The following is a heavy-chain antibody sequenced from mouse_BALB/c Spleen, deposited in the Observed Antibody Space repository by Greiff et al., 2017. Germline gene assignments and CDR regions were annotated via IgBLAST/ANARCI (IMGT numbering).Heavy chain of an antibody. D-gene: IGHD2-10*02. CDR2: ISSGSSTI. Sequence: EVKLVESGGGLVQPGGSRKLSCAASGFTFSSFGMHWVRQAPEKGLEWVAYISSGSSTIYYADTVKGRFTISRDNPKNTLFLQMTSLRSEDTAMYYCARGYGNLYYFDYWGQGTTLTVSS. V-gene: IGHV5-17*02. CDR1: GFTFSSFG. CDR3: ARGYGNLYYFDY. J-gene: IGHJ2*01.